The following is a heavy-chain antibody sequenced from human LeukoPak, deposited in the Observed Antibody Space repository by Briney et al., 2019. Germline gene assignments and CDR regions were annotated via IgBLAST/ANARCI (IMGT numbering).Heavy chain of an antibody. CDR2: INPSSGGT. D-gene: IGHD5-12*01. Sequence: ASVKVSCKASGYTFTGYYMHWVRQAPGQGLEWMGWINPSSGGTNYAQKFQGRVTMTRDTSISTVYMELSSLRSEDTAVYYCARDGEGGVATGTYFTDYWGQGTLVTVSS. J-gene: IGHJ4*02. CDR1: GYTFTGYY. V-gene: IGHV1-2*02. CDR3: ARDGEGGVATGTYFTDY.